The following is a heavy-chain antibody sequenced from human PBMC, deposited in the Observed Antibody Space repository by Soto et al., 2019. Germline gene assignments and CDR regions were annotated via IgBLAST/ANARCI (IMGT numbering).Heavy chain of an antibody. J-gene: IGHJ5*02. Sequence: QVQLVQSGAEVKKPGASVKVSCKASGYTFTDYHIHWVRQAPGQGLEFMGWINANNGGAGSAQQFQGSVTVTRDTSITTVYMELSNLRSDDTAVYFCAREGGSETLQPSYNWFDTSGQGTLVTVSS. CDR1: GYTFTDYH. D-gene: IGHD6-25*01. CDR2: INANNGGA. V-gene: IGHV1-2*02. CDR3: AREGGSETLQPSYNWFDT.